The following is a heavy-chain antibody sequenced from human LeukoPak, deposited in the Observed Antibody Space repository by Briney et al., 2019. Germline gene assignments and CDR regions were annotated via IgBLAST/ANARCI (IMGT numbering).Heavy chain of an antibody. CDR3: AREQDTAMGPYFDY. V-gene: IGHV1-8*01. J-gene: IGHJ4*02. D-gene: IGHD5-18*01. Sequence: GASVKVSCKASGYTFTSYDINWVRQATGQGLEWMGWMSPNSGNTGYEQKFQGRVTMTRNTSISTAYMELSSLRSEDTAVYYCAREQDTAMGPYFDYWGQGTLVTVSS. CDR2: MSPNSGNT. CDR1: GYTFTSYD.